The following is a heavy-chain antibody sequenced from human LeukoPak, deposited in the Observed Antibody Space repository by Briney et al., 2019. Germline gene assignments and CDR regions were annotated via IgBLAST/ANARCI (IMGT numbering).Heavy chain of an antibody. D-gene: IGHD3-10*01. CDR3: AKGRFGELLSWYFDL. CDR1: GFTFGDYA. CDR2: ISWNSDTV. V-gene: IGHV3-9*01. J-gene: IGHJ2*01. Sequence: PGGSLRLSCAASGFTFGDYAMHWVRQAPGKGLEWVSTISWNSDTVGYADSVKGRFTISRDNAKNSLYLQMNSLSTEDTALYHCAKGRFGELLSWYFDLWGRGTLVTVSS.